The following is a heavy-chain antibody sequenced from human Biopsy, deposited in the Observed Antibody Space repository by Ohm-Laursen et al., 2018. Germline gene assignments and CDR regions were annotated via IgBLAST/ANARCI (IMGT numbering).Heavy chain of an antibody. D-gene: IGHD2-15*01. V-gene: IGHV4-34*08. CDR1: GKTFSDYQ. CDR3: GNEVHGRDY. CDR2: INQAGTT. Sequence: PSETLSLTCSVFGKTFSDYQWSWIRQPPGKGLEWIGQINQAGTTNYNPSLKSRVSISADASKYEFSLRLTSVTAADPAVYLCGNEVHGRDYWGLGAQVTVSS. J-gene: IGHJ4*02.